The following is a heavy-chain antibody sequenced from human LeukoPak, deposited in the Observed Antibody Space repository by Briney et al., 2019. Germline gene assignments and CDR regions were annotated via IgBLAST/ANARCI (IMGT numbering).Heavy chain of an antibody. V-gene: IGHV1-18*01. CDR3: ARDMDSGPDFFDY. CDR1: GYTFTSYG. D-gene: IGHD1-26*01. Sequence: ASVKVSCKASGYTFTSYGISWVRQAPGQGLEWMGWISAYNGNTNYAQKLQGRVTMTTDTSISTAYMELSRLRSDDTAVYYCARDMDSGPDFFDYWGLGTLVTVSS. CDR2: ISAYNGNT. J-gene: IGHJ4*02.